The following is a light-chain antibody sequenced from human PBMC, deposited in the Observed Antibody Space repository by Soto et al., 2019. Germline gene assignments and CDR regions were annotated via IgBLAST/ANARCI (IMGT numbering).Light chain of an antibody. V-gene: IGKV1-5*01. CDR2: DAY. CDR1: QSIRSW. J-gene: IGKJ4*01. CDR3: QQYESYSPLT. Sequence: DIQMTPSPSTLSASVGDRVTIPCRASQSIRSWLAWYQQKPGKAPKLLIYDAYSLESGVPSRFSGRRSGTEFTLTIAGLQPEDFATYYCQQYESYSPLTFGGGTKG.